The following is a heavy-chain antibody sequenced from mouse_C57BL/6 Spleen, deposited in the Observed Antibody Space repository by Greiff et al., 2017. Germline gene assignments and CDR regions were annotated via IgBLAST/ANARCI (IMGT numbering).Heavy chain of an antibody. V-gene: IGHV1-26*01. D-gene: IGHD2-1*01. CDR1: GYTFTDYY. CDR3: ARDLRRNPHYAMDY. Sequence: VQLKHSGPELVKPGASVKISCKASGYTFTDYYMNWVKQSHGKSLEWIGDINPNNGGTSYNQKFKGKATLTVDKSSSTAYMELRSLTSEDSAVYYCARDLRRNPHYAMDYWGQGTSVTVSS. CDR2: INPNNGGT. J-gene: IGHJ4*01.